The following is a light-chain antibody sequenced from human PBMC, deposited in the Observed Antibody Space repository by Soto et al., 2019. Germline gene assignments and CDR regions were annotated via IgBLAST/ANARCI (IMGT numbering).Light chain of an antibody. V-gene: IGKV1-5*03. CDR3: LQYQSYGT. CDR1: QSISRQ. Sequence: DIQMTQSPSSLSASVGDRVSITGRASQSISRQLAWYQQKPGKAPNLLIYQASNLETGVPSRLTGSGSGTEFTLPISSLQPDDLATYYFLQYQSYGTFGQGTKVAVK. J-gene: IGKJ1*01. CDR2: QAS.